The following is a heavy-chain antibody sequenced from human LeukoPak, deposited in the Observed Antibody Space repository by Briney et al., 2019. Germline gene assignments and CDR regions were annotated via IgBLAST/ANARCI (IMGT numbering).Heavy chain of an antibody. D-gene: IGHD2-2*01. CDR2: INSDGSSR. Sequence: RGSLRLSCAASGFTFSSYWMHWVRQAPGKGLVWVSRINSDGSSRSYADSVKGRFTISRDNSKDTLYLQMDSLRAEDTAVYSCARGYCSSTACPPCDYWGQGTLVTVSS. CDR1: GFTFSSYW. V-gene: IGHV3-74*01. J-gene: IGHJ4*02. CDR3: ARGYCSSTACPPCDY.